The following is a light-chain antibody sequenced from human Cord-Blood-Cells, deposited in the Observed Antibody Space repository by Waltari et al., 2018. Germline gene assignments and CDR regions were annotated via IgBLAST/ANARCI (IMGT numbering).Light chain of an antibody. CDR2: DVS. J-gene: IGLJ2*01. V-gene: IGLV2-14*01. CDR3: SSYTSSSTLV. Sequence: QSALTQPASVSGSPGQSITISCTGTSSDVGGYNYVSWYQQHPGKAPKLMIYDVSNRPSGVSNRFSCSKSGNTASLTISGHQAEDDADYYCSSYTSSSTLVFGGGTKLTVL. CDR1: SSDVGGYNY.